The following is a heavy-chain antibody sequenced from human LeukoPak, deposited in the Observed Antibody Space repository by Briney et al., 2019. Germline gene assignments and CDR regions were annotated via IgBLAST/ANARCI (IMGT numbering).Heavy chain of an antibody. D-gene: IGHD3-22*01. V-gene: IGHV4-38-2*02. CDR1: GYSISSGYY. J-gene: IGHJ5*02. Sequence: SETLSLTCTVSGYSISSGYYWGWIRQPPGKGLEWIGGIYHSGSTYYNPSLKSRVTISVDTSKNQFSLKLSSVTAADTAVYYCARDFGSSGFQRFDPWGQGTLVTVSS. CDR3: ARDFGSSGFQRFDP. CDR2: IYHSGST.